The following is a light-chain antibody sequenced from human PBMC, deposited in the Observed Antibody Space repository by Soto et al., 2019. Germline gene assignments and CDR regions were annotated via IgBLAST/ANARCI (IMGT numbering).Light chain of an antibody. CDR1: SSNIPYQF. V-gene: IGLV1-51*01. CDR2: DNS. Sequence: QSVLAQSPSVSAAPGQRVTISCSGSSSNIPYQFVSWYKQFPGMAPTLLIYDNSRRPSGVPDRFSATKSGPSATLDIAGLQTADEAVYYCASWDSDLDGFVFGPGTKDTVL. J-gene: IGLJ1*01. CDR3: ASWDSDLDGFV.